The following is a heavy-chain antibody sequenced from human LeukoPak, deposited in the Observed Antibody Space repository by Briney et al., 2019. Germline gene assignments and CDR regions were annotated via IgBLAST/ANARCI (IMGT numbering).Heavy chain of an antibody. J-gene: IGHJ6*02. CDR1: GFTFSSYW. CDR2: INTDGSST. Sequence: GGSLRLSCAASGFTFSSYWMHWVRQAAGKGLVWDSRINTDGSSTNYADSVKGRLTISRDNAKHTLYLQMNSLRGEDTAVYYCARDRQYGMDGWGQGTTVTVSS. CDR3: ARDRQYGMDG. V-gene: IGHV3-74*01.